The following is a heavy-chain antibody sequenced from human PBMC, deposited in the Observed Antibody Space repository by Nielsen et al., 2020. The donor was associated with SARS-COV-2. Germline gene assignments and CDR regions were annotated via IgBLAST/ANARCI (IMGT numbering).Heavy chain of an antibody. CDR3: AKDGHSSGWYGAPDY. D-gene: IGHD6-19*01. J-gene: IGHJ4*02. CDR2: ISWISGSI. V-gene: IGHV3-9*01. Sequence: SLKISCAASGFTFDDYAMHWVRQAPGKGLEWVSGISWISGSIGYADSVKGRFTISRDNAKNSLYLQMNSLRAEDTALYYCAKDGHSSGWYGAPDYWGQGTLVTVSS. CDR1: GFTFDDYA.